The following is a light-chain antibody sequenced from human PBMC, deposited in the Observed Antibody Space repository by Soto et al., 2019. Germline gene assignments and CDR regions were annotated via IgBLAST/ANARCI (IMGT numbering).Light chain of an antibody. CDR3: CSFARSPYWV. Sequence: QSALTQPASVSGSPGQSITISCTGTSSDVGSYNLVSWYQQYPGKAPKLMIYADTKRPSGVSNRFSGSKSANTASLTISGVQAEDEADYYCCSFARSPYWVFGGGTKLTV. J-gene: IGLJ3*02. CDR2: ADT. CDR1: SSDVGSYNL. V-gene: IGLV2-23*01.